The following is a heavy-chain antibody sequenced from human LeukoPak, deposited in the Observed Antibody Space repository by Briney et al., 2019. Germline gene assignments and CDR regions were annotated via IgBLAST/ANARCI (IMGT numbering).Heavy chain of an antibody. CDR2: INHSGST. Sequence: PSETLSLTCAVYGGSFSGYYWSWIRQPPGKGLEWIGEINHSGSTNYNPSLKSRVTISVDTSKNQFSLKLSSVTAADTAVYYCARAAPVINGDDNYYYYMDVWGKGTTVTVSS. CDR3: ARAAPVINGDDNYYYYMDV. CDR1: GGSFSGYY. V-gene: IGHV4-34*01. J-gene: IGHJ6*03. D-gene: IGHD4-17*01.